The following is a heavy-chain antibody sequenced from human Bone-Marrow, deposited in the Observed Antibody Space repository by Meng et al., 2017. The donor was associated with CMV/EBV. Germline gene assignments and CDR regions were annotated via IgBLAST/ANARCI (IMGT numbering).Heavy chain of an antibody. Sequence: SDTLFLICTVSGGSVSSGSYYWSWIRQPPGKGLEWIGEINHSGSTNYNPSLKSRVTISVDTSKNQFSLKLSAVTAADTAVYYCARKNSRSRLVIERYYNYYYGMDVWGQGTTVTVSS. J-gene: IGHJ6*02. CDR1: GGSVSSGSYY. D-gene: IGHD3-9*01. V-gene: IGHV4-61*01. CDR2: INHSGST. CDR3: ARKNSRSRLVIERYYNYYYGMDV.